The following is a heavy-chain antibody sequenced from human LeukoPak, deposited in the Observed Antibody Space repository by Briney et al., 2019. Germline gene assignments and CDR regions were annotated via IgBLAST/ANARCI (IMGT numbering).Heavy chain of an antibody. V-gene: IGHV3-48*04. D-gene: IGHD6-6*01. Sequence: GGSLRLSCAASGFNFNAYWMSWVRQAPGKGLEWVSYISSSSSTIHYADSVKGRFTISRDNAKNSLYLQMNSLRAEDMAVYYCARASIAARLDYWGQGTLVTVSS. J-gene: IGHJ4*02. CDR2: ISSSSSTI. CDR1: GFNFNAYW. CDR3: ARASIAARLDY.